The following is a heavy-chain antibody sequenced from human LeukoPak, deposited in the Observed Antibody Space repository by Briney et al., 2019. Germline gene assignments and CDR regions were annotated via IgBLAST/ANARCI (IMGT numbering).Heavy chain of an antibody. D-gene: IGHD6-13*01. CDR2: INAGSGDT. CDR3: ARTARIAATVGDYFDY. Sequence: GASVKVSCKASGYTFTSHAIHWVRQAPGRRPERMGWINAGSGDTKCSQNLEGRVTITRVTSASTAYMELSSLKSEDTAVYYCARTARIAATVGDYFDYWGQGTLVTVSS. J-gene: IGHJ4*02. V-gene: IGHV1-3*01. CDR1: GYTFTSHA.